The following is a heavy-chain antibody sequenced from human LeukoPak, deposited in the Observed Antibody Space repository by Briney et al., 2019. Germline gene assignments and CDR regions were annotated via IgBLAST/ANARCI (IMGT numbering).Heavy chain of an antibody. D-gene: IGHD2-2*02. Sequence: PSETLSLTCSVSGGSISSYYWSWIRQPPGKGLEWIGYIYYSGSTNYNPSLKSRVTISVDTSKNQFSLKLSSVTAADTAVYYCARVPHDCSSTSCYNVELWFDPWGQGTLVTVSS. J-gene: IGHJ5*02. V-gene: IGHV4-59*01. CDR3: ARVPHDCSSTSCYNVELWFDP. CDR2: IYYSGST. CDR1: GGSISSYY.